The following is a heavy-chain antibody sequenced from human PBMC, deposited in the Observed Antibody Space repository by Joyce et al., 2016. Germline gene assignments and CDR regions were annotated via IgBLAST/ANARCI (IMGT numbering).Heavy chain of an antibody. D-gene: IGHD6-19*01. J-gene: IGHJ4*02. V-gene: IGHV1-46*01. CDR3: ARDLTGSGWYYFDH. CDR1: GYTFTGFY. Sequence: VHLVQSGAEVKEPGASVKVSCKASGYTFTGFYVHWVRQAPGQGLEWIGMINTMRSGTTNAQKFQGRVTLTIDTAANTHYMELTSLTSDDTAVFYCARDLTGSGWYYFDHWGQGTLVTVSS. CDR2: INTMRSGT.